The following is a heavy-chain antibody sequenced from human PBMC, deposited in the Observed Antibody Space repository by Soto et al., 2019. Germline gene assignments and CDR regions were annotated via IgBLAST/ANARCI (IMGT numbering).Heavy chain of an antibody. CDR3: ARANFLYGDYRVS. D-gene: IGHD4-17*01. Sequence: GGSLRLSCAASGFTFSSYWMSWVRQAPGKGLEWVANIKQDGSEKYYVDSVKGRFTISRDNAKNSLYLQMNSLRAEDTAVYYCARANFLYGDYRVSWGQGTLVTVSS. J-gene: IGHJ4*02. CDR2: IKQDGSEK. CDR1: GFTFSSYW. V-gene: IGHV3-7*01.